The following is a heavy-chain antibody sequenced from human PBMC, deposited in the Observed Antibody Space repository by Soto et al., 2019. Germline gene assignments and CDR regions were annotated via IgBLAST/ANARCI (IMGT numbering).Heavy chain of an antibody. Sequence: QVQLVQSGAEVKKPGASVKVSCKASGYTFTSYYMHWVRQAPGQGLEWMGIINPSGGSTSYAQKFQGRVTMTRDPSTSTVYMELSSRRSEDTAVYYCARSITVNHWYFDLWGRGTLVTVSS. J-gene: IGHJ2*01. CDR2: INPSGGST. D-gene: IGHD4-17*01. V-gene: IGHV1-46*01. CDR3: ARSITVNHWYFDL. CDR1: GYTFTSYY.